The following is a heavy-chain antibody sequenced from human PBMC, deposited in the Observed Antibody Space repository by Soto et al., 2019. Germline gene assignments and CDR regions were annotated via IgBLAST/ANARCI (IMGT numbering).Heavy chain of an antibody. CDR1: GFTFSSYA. V-gene: IGHV3-23*01. J-gene: IGHJ6*02. D-gene: IGHD1-26*01. CDR3: ARDGPRGYYKKSDYYYYGMDV. Sequence: HPGGSLRLSCAASGFTFSSYAMSWVRQAPGKGLEWVSAISGSGGSTYYADSVKGRFTISRDNSKNTLYLQMNSLRAEDTAVYYCARDGPRGYYKKSDYYYYGMDVWGQGTTVTVS. CDR2: ISGSGGST.